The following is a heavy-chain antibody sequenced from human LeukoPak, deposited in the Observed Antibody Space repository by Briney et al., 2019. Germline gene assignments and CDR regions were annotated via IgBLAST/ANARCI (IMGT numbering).Heavy chain of an antibody. J-gene: IGHJ6*03. CDR2: IYYSGST. Sequence: SETLSLTCTVSGGSISSYYWSWIRQPPGKGLEWIGYIYYSGSTNYNPSLKSRVTISVDTSKNQFSLKLSSVTAADTAVCYCARGVRSGEFLSKGYYYSCMDVWGKGTTVT. CDR1: GGSISSYY. D-gene: IGHD3-10*01. V-gene: IGHV4-59*08. CDR3: ARGVRSGEFLSKGYYYSCMDV.